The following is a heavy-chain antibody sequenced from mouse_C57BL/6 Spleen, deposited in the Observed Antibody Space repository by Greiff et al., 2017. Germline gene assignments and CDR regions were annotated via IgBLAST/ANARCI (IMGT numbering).Heavy chain of an antibody. Sequence: QVQLQQPGAELVKPGASVKLSCKASGYTFTSYWMYWVKQRPGRGLEWIGRIDPNSGGTKYNEKFKSKATLTVDKPSSTAYMQLSSLTSEDTAVYDDASRCLGCDHYYAMDYWGQGTSVTVSS. J-gene: IGHJ4*01. V-gene: IGHV1-72*01. CDR3: ASRCLGCDHYYAMDY. CDR1: GYTFTSYW. CDR2: IDPNSGGT.